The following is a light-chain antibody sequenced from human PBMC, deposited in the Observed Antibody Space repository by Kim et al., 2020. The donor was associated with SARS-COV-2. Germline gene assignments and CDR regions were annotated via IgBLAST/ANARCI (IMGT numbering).Light chain of an antibody. J-gene: IGKJ5*01. CDR3: QQRVNWIA. CDR2: DAS. V-gene: IGKV3-11*01. Sequence: SLSPGERATLSCRASQSVSSFLAWYQHKPGQAPRLLIYDASRRATGIPARFSGSGSGTDFTLTISRLEPADFAVYYCQQRVNWIAFVQGTRLEIK. CDR1: QSVSSF.